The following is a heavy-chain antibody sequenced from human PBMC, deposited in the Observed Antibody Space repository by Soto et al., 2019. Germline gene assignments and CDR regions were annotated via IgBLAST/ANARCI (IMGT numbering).Heavy chain of an antibody. J-gene: IGHJ4*02. V-gene: IGHV1-18*01. Sequence: ASVKVSCKASGYTFTSYGINWVRQAPGQALEWKGWINAYNGDTHYTEKFQGRVTMTMDTSTSTAYVELRSLTSDDTAVYFCARHILSSPPFFFDYWGQGTLVTVSS. CDR1: GYTFTSYG. CDR3: ARHILSSPPFFFDY. D-gene: IGHD2-21*01. CDR2: INAYNGDT.